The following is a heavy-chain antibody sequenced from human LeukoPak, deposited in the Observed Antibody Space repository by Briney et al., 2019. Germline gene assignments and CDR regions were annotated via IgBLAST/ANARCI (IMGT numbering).Heavy chain of an antibody. D-gene: IGHD3-9*01. V-gene: IGHV1-18*01. Sequence: ASVKVSCKASGYTFTSYGISWVRQAPGQGLEWMGWISAYNGNTNYAQKLQGRVTMTTDTSTSTAYMELRSLRSDDTAVYYCARDRYTYYDILTGYYTLDAFDIWGQGTMVTVSS. CDR2: ISAYNGNT. CDR3: ARDRYTYYDILTGYYTLDAFDI. J-gene: IGHJ3*02. CDR1: GYTFTSYG.